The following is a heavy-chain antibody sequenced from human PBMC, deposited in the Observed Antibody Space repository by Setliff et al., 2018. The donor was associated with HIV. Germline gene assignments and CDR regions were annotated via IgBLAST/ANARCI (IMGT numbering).Heavy chain of an antibody. Sequence: SETLSLTCTVSGGSSSSRSYYWGWIRQPPGKGLEWIGYIYYSGSTNYNPALKNRVTISIDTSKKQFSLNLSSVTAADTAVYYCARDAGGSVGNYYFDYWGQGTLVTVSS. CDR2: IYYSGST. V-gene: IGHV4-61*01. J-gene: IGHJ4*02. CDR3: ARDAGGSVGNYYFDY. CDR1: GGSSSSRSYY. D-gene: IGHD2-15*01.